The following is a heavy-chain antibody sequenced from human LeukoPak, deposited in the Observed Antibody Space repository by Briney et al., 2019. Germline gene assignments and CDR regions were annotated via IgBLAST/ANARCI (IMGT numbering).Heavy chain of an antibody. CDR3: ARSPNDSSGYYPFPFDY. CDR2: IKQDGNEK. J-gene: IGHJ4*02. V-gene: IGHV3-7*01. D-gene: IGHD3-22*01. Sequence: PGGSLRLSCAASGFTLSSYWMSWVRQAPGKGLEWVANIKQDGNEKYYVDSVKGRFTISRDNAKNSLYLQINSLRAEDTAVYYCARSPNDSSGYYPFPFDYWGQGTLVTVSS. CDR1: GFTLSSYW.